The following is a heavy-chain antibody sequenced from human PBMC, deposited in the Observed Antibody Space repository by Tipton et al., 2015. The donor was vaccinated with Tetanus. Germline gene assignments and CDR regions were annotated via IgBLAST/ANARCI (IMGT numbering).Heavy chain of an antibody. CDR3: ARRGGTYYRFNWFAP. CDR1: GYPFTAYW. D-gene: IGHD1-26*01. Sequence: VQLVQSGAEVKKPGESLKISCQGSGYPFTAYWIAWVRQLPGKGLEWMGIIYPGDSKTTYSPSFRGQVTISADKSISTAYLQWSSLKASDPAIYYCARRGGTYYRFNWFAPWGQGTLVTVSS. V-gene: IGHV5-51*01. J-gene: IGHJ5*02. CDR2: IYPGDSKT.